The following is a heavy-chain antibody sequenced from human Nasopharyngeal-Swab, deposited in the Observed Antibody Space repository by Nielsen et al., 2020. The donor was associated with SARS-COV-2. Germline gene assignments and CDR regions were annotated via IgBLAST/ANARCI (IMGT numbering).Heavy chain of an antibody. CDR1: GFTFSSYS. CDR2: ISSSSSYI. Sequence: GGSLRLSCAASGFTFSSYSMNWVRQAPGKGLEWVSSISSSSSYIYYADSVKGRFTISRDNAKNSLYLQMNSLRAEDTAVYYCARDHRGSGSFYYGMDVWGQGTTVTVSS. CDR3: ARDHRGSGSFYYGMDV. D-gene: IGHD3-10*01. J-gene: IGHJ6*02. V-gene: IGHV3-21*01.